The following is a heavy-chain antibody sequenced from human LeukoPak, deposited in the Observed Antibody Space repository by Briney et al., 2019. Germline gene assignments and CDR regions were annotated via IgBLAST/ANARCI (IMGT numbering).Heavy chain of an antibody. CDR2: IYTSGST. Sequence: PSQTLSLTCTVSGGSISSGSYYWSWIRQPAGKGLVWIGRIYTSGSTNYNPSLKSRVTISVDTSKNQFSLKLSSVTAADTAVYYCARVPYSSGRYDPYYYYYMDVWGKGTTVTVSS. CDR3: ARVPYSSGRYDPYYYYYMDV. CDR1: GGSISSGSYY. D-gene: IGHD6-19*01. V-gene: IGHV4-61*02. J-gene: IGHJ6*03.